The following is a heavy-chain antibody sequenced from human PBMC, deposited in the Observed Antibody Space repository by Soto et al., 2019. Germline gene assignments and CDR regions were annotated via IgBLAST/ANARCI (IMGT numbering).Heavy chain of an antibody. V-gene: IGHV3-30*18. CDR3: AKLARSHPRNALDY. Sequence: QVQLVESGGGVVQPGRSLRLSCAASGFTFSSYGIHWVRQAPGKGLEWVAVISYDGSNKYYADSVKGRFTISRDNSKNTLYLQMNSLRAEDTAVYYCAKLARSHPRNALDYWGQGTLVTVSS. CDR1: GFTFSSYG. CDR2: ISYDGSNK. D-gene: IGHD1-26*01. J-gene: IGHJ4*02.